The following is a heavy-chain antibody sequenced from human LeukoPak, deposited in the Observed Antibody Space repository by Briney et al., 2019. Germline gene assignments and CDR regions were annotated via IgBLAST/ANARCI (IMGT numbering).Heavy chain of an antibody. V-gene: IGHV4-30-4*01. J-gene: IGHJ5*02. D-gene: IGHD3-10*01. CDR1: GGSISSGDYY. Sequence: PSETLSLTCTVSGGSISSGDYYWSWIRQPPGNVLEWIGYIYYSGSTYYNPSLKSRVTISVDTSKNQFSLKLSSVTAADTAVYYCAREHYYGSGSYYGRSGWFDPWGQGTLVTVSS. CDR2: IYYSGST. CDR3: AREHYYGSGSYYGRSGWFDP.